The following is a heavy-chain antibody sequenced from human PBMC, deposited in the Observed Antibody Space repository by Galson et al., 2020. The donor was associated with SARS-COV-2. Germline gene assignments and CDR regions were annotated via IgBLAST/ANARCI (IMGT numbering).Heavy chain of an antibody. CDR3: ARHIGGSYYGSVYYYYGMDV. V-gene: IGHV3-20*04. CDR1: GFTFDDYG. Sequence: GGSLRLSCAASGFTFDDYGMSWVRQAPGKGLEWVSGINWNGGSTGYADSVKGRFTISRDNAKNSLYLQMNSLRAEDTALYYCARHIGGSYYGSVYYYYGMDVWGQGTTVTVSS. CDR2: INWNGGST. D-gene: IGHD3-10*01. J-gene: IGHJ6*02.